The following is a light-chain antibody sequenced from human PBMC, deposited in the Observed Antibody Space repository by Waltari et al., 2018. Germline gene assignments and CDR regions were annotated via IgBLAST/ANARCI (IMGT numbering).Light chain of an antibody. V-gene: IGKV1-12*01. Sequence: DIQMTQSPYSVSASVGDTVTITCRASQDITTWLAWYQQKPGKAPRLLIYAASSLQSGGPSRFSGSGSGTDFTLTISSLQPEDSATYCCQQAHNYPYTFGQGTKVEIK. CDR2: AAS. CDR3: QQAHNYPYT. CDR1: QDITTW. J-gene: IGKJ2*01.